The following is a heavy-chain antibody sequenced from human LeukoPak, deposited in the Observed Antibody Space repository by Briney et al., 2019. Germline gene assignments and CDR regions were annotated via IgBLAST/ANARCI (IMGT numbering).Heavy chain of an antibody. CDR3: ARSPTGSGYYYDY. CDR2: ISYDGSNK. V-gene: IGHV3-30*04. Sequence: PGGSLRLSCAASGFTFSSYAMHWVRQAPGKGLEWVAVISYDGSNKYYADSVKGRFTISRDNSKNTLYLQMNSLRAEDTAVYYCARSPTGSGYYYDYWGQGTLVTVSS. CDR1: GFTFSSYA. J-gene: IGHJ4*02. D-gene: IGHD3-22*01.